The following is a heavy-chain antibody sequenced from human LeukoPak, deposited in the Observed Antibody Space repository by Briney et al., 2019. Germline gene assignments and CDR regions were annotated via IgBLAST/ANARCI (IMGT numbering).Heavy chain of an antibody. CDR1: GGSIRSSSYY. D-gene: IGHD2-2*02. Sequence: SSETLSLTCTVSGGSIRSSSYYWGWIRQPPGKGLEWIGSIYYSGSTYYNPSLKSRVTISADTSKNQFSLKLSSVTAADTAVYYCATRSELYPYYYMDVWGKGTTVTISS. CDR2: IYYSGST. J-gene: IGHJ6*03. CDR3: ATRSELYPYYYMDV. V-gene: IGHV4-39*01.